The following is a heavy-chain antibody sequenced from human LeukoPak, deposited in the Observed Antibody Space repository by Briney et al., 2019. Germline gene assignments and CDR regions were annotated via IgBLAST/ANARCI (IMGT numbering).Heavy chain of an antibody. CDR1: GFTFSSYG. V-gene: IGHV3-23*01. CDR3: AKLYYYGSGSFLDY. D-gene: IGHD3-10*01. J-gene: IGHJ4*02. Sequence: GGSLRLSCAASGFTFSSYGMSWVRQAPGKGLEWVSAISGSGGSTYYAGSVKGRFTISRDNSKNTLYLQMNSLRAEDTAVYYCAKLYYYGSGSFLDYWGQGTLVTVSS. CDR2: ISGSGGST.